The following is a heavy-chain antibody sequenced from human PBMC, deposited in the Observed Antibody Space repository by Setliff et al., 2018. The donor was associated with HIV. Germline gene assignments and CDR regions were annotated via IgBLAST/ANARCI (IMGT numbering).Heavy chain of an antibody. CDR2: SDHSGST. D-gene: IGHD2-21*02. CDR1: GGSISSSSYC. Sequence: SETLSLTCTVSGGSISSSSYCWGWIRQPPGKGLEWIGESDHSGSTNYNPSLKSRVTLSVDTSKNQFSLNLSSVTAADTAVYYCARAPGVTPFDHWGPGTLVTVSS. CDR3: ARAPGVTPFDH. V-gene: IGHV4-39*07. J-gene: IGHJ4*02.